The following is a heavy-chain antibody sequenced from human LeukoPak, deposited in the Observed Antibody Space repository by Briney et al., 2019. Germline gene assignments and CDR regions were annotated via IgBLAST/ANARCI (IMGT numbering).Heavy chain of an antibody. V-gene: IGHV1-69*05. D-gene: IGHD3-22*01. J-gene: IGHJ6*03. Sequence: GASVKVSCMASGGTFSSYAISWVRQAPGQGLEWMGGIIPIFGTANYAQKFQGRVTITTDESTSTAYMELSSLRSEDTAVYYCARVPHYYDSSGYSGDYYYYYMDVWGKGTTVTVSS. CDR1: GGTFSSYA. CDR3: ARVPHYYDSSGYSGDYYYYYMDV. CDR2: IIPIFGTA.